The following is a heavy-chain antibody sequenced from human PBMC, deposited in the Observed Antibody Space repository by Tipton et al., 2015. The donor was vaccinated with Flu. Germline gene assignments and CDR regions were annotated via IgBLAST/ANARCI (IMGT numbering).Heavy chain of an antibody. CDR2: ISYDGSNK. V-gene: IGHV3-30*04. CDR3: ARASYYYDSSGYDPADY. D-gene: IGHD3-22*01. CDR1: GFTFSSYA. J-gene: IGHJ4*02. Sequence: SLRLSCAASGFTFSSYAMHWVRQAPGKGLEWVAVISYDGSNKYYADSVKDRFTISRDNSKNTLYLQMNSLRAEDTAVYYCARASYYYDSSGYDPADYWGQGTLVTVSS.